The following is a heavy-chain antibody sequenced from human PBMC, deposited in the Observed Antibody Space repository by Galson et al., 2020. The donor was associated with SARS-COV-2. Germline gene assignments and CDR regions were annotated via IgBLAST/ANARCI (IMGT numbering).Heavy chain of an antibody. CDR1: GFTFSNYA. Sequence: GGSLRLSCAASGFTFSNYAMSWVRQAPGKGLEWVSAISGSGGSTYYADSVKGRFTISRDNSKNTLYLRVNSLRAEDTAVYYCAKDARELAVADPHEYFQHWGQGTLVTVSS. V-gene: IGHV3-23*01. CDR3: AKDARELAVADPHEYFQH. J-gene: IGHJ1*01. CDR2: ISGSGGST. D-gene: IGHD6-19*01.